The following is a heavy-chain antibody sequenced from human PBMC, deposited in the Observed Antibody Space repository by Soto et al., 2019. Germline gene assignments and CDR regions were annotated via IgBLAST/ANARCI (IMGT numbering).Heavy chain of an antibody. J-gene: IGHJ5*02. V-gene: IGHV4-61*08. Sequence: SETLSLTCTVSGAALSSGVYFYTWFRHPPGKGLEWLGYIYYIGGTNYNPSLKSRVTISLDKSKSQFSLRLISVTAADTAVYYCTREKSDDNYFDPWGQGTLLTV. CDR1: GAALSSGVYF. CDR2: IYYIGGT. CDR3: TREKSDDNYFDP.